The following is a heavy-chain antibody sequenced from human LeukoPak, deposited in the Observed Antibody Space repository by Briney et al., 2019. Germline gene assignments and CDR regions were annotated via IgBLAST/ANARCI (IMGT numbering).Heavy chain of an antibody. CDR3: ARLVSDSSGYYNFDY. D-gene: IGHD3-22*01. J-gene: IGHJ4*02. CDR1: GGSISSSSYA. Sequence: PSETLSLTCTVSGGSISSSSYAWGWIRQPPGKGLEWIGSMYYSGSTHHNPSLKSRVTVSVDTSKNQFSLKLSSVTAADTAVYYCARLVSDSSGYYNFDYWDQGTLVTVSS. CDR2: MYYSGST. V-gene: IGHV4-39*01.